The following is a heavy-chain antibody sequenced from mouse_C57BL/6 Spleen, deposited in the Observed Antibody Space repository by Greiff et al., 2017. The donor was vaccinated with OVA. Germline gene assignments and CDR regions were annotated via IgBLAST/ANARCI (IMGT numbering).Heavy chain of an antibody. CDR3: ASRDGYEPAMGY. CDR2: ISSGSSTI. Sequence: DVKLVEPGGGLVKPGGSLKLSCAASGFTFSDYGMHWVRQAPEKGLEWVAYISSGSSTIYYADTVKGRFTISRDNAKNTLFLHMTSLMAEDTAMYYCASRDGYEPAMGYWGQGTSVTVSS. V-gene: IGHV5-17*01. CDR1: GFTFSDYG. D-gene: IGHD2-2*01. J-gene: IGHJ4*01.